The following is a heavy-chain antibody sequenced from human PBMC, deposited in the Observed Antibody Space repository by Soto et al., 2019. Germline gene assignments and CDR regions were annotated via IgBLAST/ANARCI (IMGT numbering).Heavy chain of an antibody. J-gene: IGHJ5*02. CDR2: IYPSDSTT. CDR1: GYSFTNYW. Sequence: LGESLKISCKGSGYSFTNYWTAWVRQMPGKGLEYMGIIYPSDSTTRYSPSFQGQVTISADKSISTAYPQWNSLKASDTAMYYCARHGFYGDYSSNYFDPWGQGTLVTVSS. D-gene: IGHD4-17*01. V-gene: IGHV5-51*01. CDR3: ARHGFYGDYSSNYFDP.